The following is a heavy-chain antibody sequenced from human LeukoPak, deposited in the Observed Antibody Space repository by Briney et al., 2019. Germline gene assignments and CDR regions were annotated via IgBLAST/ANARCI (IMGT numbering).Heavy chain of an antibody. Sequence: PGGSLRLSCAASGFTFSSYSMNWVRQAPGKGLEWVSSISSSSSYIYYADSVKGRFTISRDNAKNSLFLQMDSLRAEDTAVYYCARDLAGHYYGSGSSFDYWGQGTLVTVS. CDR1: GFTFSSYS. CDR2: ISSSSSYI. D-gene: IGHD3-10*01. J-gene: IGHJ4*02. V-gene: IGHV3-21*01. CDR3: ARDLAGHYYGSGSSFDY.